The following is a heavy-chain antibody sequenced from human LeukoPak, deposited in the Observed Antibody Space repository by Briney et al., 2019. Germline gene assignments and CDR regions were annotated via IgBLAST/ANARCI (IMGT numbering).Heavy chain of an antibody. CDR3: ARGITIFGVVILNT. V-gene: IGHV4-30-2*01. D-gene: IGHD3-3*01. J-gene: IGHJ5*02. CDR2: IYHSGST. Sequence: PSETLSLTCTVSGGSISSGGYYWSWIRQPPGKGLEWIGYIYHSGSTYYNPSLKSRVTISVDRSKNQFSLKLSSVTAADTAVYYCARGITIFGVVILNTWGQGTLVTVSS. CDR1: GGSISSGGYY.